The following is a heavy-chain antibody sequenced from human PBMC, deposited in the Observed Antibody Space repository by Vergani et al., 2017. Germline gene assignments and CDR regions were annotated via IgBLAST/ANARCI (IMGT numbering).Heavy chain of an antibody. CDR3: ARRPYYYDSSGYYPTFYFDY. D-gene: IGHD3-22*01. Sequence: QLQLQQSGPGLVKPSETLFLTCTVSADSISSGSYYWGWIRQPPGKSLEWIGSIYYSGLTYYNPSLKSRVAISVDTSKNQFSLKLSSVTAADTAVYYCARRPYYYDSSGYYPTFYFDYWGQGTLVTVSS. CDR1: ADSISSGSYY. CDR2: IYYSGLT. V-gene: IGHV4-39*01. J-gene: IGHJ4*02.